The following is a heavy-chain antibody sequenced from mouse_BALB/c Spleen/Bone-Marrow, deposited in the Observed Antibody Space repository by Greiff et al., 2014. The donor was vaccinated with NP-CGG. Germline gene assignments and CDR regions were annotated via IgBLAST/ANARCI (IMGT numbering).Heavy chain of an antibody. D-gene: IGHD1-2*01. CDR1: GYSFTSYW. V-gene: IGHV1S126*01. Sequence: QVQLKESGPQVVRPGASVKISCKASGYSFTSYWMHWGKQRPGQGLEWIGMIDPSDSETRLNQKFKDKATLTVDKSSSTAYMQLSSPTSEDSAVYYCARVGLRLPYYFDYWGQGTTLTVSS. CDR2: IDPSDSET. J-gene: IGHJ2*01. CDR3: ARVGLRLPYYFDY.